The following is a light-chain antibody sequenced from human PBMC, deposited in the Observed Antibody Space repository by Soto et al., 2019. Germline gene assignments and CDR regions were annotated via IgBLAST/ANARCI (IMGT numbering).Light chain of an antibody. Sequence: DIQLTQSPSFLSASVGDRVTITCRASQGISTYLAWYQQKPGKAPKLLIYAASTLQSGVPSRFSGSESGTEFTLTISSLQPEDFATYYCQQVNSNLRATFGHGTKLEIK. CDR1: QGISTY. CDR2: AAS. V-gene: IGKV1-9*01. J-gene: IGKJ2*01. CDR3: QQVNSNLRAT.